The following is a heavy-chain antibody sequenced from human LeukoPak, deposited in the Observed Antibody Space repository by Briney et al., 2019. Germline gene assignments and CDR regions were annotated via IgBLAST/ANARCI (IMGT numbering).Heavy chain of an antibody. J-gene: IGHJ6*02. CDR2: ISGSGGST. V-gene: IGHV3-23*01. Sequence: GGSLRLSRAASGFTFSSYAMSWVRQAPGKGLEWVSAISGSGGSTYYADSVKGRFTISRDNSKNTLYLQMNSLRAEDTAVYYCAKDHCGGDCYPGEYYYYGMDVWGQGTTVTVSS. CDR3: AKDHCGGDCYPGEYYYYGMDV. CDR1: GFTFSSYA. D-gene: IGHD2-21*02.